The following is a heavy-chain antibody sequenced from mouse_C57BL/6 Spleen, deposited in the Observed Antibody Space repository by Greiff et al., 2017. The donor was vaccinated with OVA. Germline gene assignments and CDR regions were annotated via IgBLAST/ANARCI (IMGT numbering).Heavy chain of an antibody. CDR2: IYPGDGDT. CDR3: ARERGLHWYFDV. CDR1: GYAFSSSW. V-gene: IGHV1-82*01. J-gene: IGHJ1*03. Sequence: QVQLKESGPELVKPGASVKISCKASGYAFSSSWMNWVKQRPGKGLEWIGRIYPGDGDTNYNGKFKGKATLTADKSSSTAYMQLSSLTSEDSAVYVCARERGLHWYFDVWGTGTTVTVSS. D-gene: IGHD2-4*01.